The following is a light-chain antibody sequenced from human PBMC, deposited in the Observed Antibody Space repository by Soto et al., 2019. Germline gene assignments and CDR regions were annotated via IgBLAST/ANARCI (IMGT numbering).Light chain of an antibody. V-gene: IGKV3-11*01. CDR1: QSVSRN. CDR3: QHRSNWPA. J-gene: IGKJ4*01. Sequence: EIVLTQSRATLCLSPGARAPVSGRTSQSVSRNLAWYQQKPGQAPRLLIYDASQRATGIAARFSVSGSGTDFTLTISSLEPEDFAPYDCQHRSNWPAFGGGTKVDIK. CDR2: DAS.